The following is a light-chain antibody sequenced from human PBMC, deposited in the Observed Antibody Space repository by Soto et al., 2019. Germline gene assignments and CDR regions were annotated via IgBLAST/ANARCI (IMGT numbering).Light chain of an antibody. J-gene: IGLJ1*01. CDR2: ELF. CDR1: SSDVGSYNY. V-gene: IGLV2-8*01. Sequence: QSVLTQPPSASGSPGPSVTISCTGTSSDVGSYNYVSWYQQHPGKAPKLMIYELFKRPSGVPDRFSGSKSGNTASLTVSGLQAEDEADYYCSSYAGSNNYVFGTGTKLTVL. CDR3: SSYAGSNNYV.